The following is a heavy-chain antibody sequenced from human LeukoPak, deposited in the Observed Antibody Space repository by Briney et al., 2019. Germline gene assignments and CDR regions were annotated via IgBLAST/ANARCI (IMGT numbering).Heavy chain of an antibody. CDR1: GGSIRSSYYY. Sequence: KPSETLSLTCTVSGGSIRSSYYYWSWIRQPPGKGLEWIGYIYYSGSTNYNPSLKSRVTISVDTSKNQFSLKLSSVTAADTAVYYCARVQPSGSYWGFDYWGQGTLVTVSS. D-gene: IGHD1-26*01. CDR3: ARVQPSGSYWGFDY. V-gene: IGHV4-61*01. CDR2: IYYSGST. J-gene: IGHJ4*02.